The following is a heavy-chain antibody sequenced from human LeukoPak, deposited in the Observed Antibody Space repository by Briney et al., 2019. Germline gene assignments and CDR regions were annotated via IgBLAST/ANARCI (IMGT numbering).Heavy chain of an antibody. CDR1: GYTFTGYY. CDR3: ARAGATVTTFDYYYYYMDV. D-gene: IGHD4-17*01. CDR2: INPNSGGT. Sequence: ASVKVSCKASGYTFTGYYMHWVRQAPGQGLEWMGWINPNSGGTNYAQKFQGRVTMTRDTSISTAYMERSRLRSDDTAVYYCARAGATVTTFDYYYYYMDVWGKGTTVTVSS. J-gene: IGHJ6*03. V-gene: IGHV1-2*02.